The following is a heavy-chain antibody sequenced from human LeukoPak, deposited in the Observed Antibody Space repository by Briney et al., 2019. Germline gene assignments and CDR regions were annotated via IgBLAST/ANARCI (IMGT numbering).Heavy chain of an antibody. CDR1: GGSISSYY. D-gene: IGHD2-15*01. V-gene: IGHV4-59*08. J-gene: IGHJ4*02. Sequence: SETLSLTCTVSGGSISSYYWSWIRQPPGKGLEWIGYIYYSGSTNYNPSLKGRVTISVDTSKNQFSLKLSSVTAADTAVYYCARHDFMIFLHWGQGTLVTVSS. CDR2: IYYSGST. CDR3: ARHDFMIFLH.